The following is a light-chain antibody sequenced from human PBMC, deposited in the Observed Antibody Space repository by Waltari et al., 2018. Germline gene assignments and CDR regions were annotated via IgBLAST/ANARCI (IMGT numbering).Light chain of an antibody. CDR3: QQSYSTPYT. Sequence: DIQVTQSPSSLSASVGDRVTITCRASQTISSYLNWYQQRPGKAPKLLIYAASSLPSGVPSRFSGSESGTDFTLTISSLQPEDFATYYCQQSYSTPYTFGQGTKLEIK. V-gene: IGKV1-39*01. CDR2: AAS. CDR1: QTISSY. J-gene: IGKJ2*01.